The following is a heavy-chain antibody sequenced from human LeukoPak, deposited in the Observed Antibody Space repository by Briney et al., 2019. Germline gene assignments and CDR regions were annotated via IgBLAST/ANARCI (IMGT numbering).Heavy chain of an antibody. CDR3: ARDRGGSYSAIDY. J-gene: IGHJ4*02. D-gene: IGHD1-26*01. V-gene: IGHV3-48*04. Sequence: PGGSLRLSCAASGFTFSSYSMNWVRQAPGKGLEWVSFISSSSSTIYYADSVKGRFTISRDNAKNSLYLQMNNLRAEDTAVYYCARDRGGSYSAIDYWGQGTLVTVSS. CDR2: ISSSSSTI. CDR1: GFTFSSYS.